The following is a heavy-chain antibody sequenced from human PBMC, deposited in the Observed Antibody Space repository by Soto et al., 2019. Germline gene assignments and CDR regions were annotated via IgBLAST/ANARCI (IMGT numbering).Heavy chain of an antibody. CDR1: GGSFSGYY. CDR3: ARGTYCSSTSCYWGMDV. CDR2: INHSGST. V-gene: IGHV4-34*01. D-gene: IGHD2-2*01. J-gene: IGHJ6*02. Sequence: QVQLQQWGAGLLKPSETLSLTCAVYGGSFSGYYWSWIRQPPGKGLEWIGEINHSGSTNYNPSLKSRVTISVDTSESQFPLKLSSVPAADTAVYYCARGTYCSSTSCYWGMDVWGQGTTVTVSS.